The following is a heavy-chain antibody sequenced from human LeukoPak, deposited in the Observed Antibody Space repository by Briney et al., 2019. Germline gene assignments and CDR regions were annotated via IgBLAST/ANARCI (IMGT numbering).Heavy chain of an antibody. Sequence: GGSLRLSCAASGFTFSSYSMNWVRQAPGKGLEWVSSISTSSSYIHYADSVKGRFTISRDNAKNSLYLQMNSLRVEDTAVYYCARGGPRDGYDYWGQGTLVTVSS. CDR3: ARGGPRDGYDY. J-gene: IGHJ4*02. V-gene: IGHV3-21*01. D-gene: IGHD5-18*01. CDR1: GFTFSSYS. CDR2: ISTSSSYI.